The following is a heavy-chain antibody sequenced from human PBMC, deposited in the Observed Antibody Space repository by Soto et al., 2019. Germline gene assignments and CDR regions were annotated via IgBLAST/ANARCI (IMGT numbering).Heavy chain of an antibody. CDR1: GFTFGDYA. D-gene: IGHD1-1*01. J-gene: IGHJ6*03. CDR3: TREDKLEPSLTGYYYYMDV. Sequence: GGSLRLSCTASGFTFGDYAMSWFRQAPGKGLEWVGFIRSKAYGGTTEYAASVKGRFTISRDDSKSIAYLQMNSLKTEDTAVYYCTREDKLEPSLTGYYYYMDVWGKGTTVTVSS. CDR2: IRSKAYGGTT. V-gene: IGHV3-49*03.